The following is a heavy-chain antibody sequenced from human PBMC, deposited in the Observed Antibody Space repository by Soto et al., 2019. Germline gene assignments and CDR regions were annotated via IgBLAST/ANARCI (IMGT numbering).Heavy chain of an antibody. CDR1: GFTFSSYW. D-gene: IGHD3-10*01. Sequence: GGSLRLSCAASGFTFSSYWMHWVRQAPGKGLVWVSRINSDGSSTSYADSVKGRFTISRDNAKNTLYLQMNSLRAEDTAVYYCASVKAYGRPLDYWGQGTLVTVSS. V-gene: IGHV3-74*01. CDR3: ASVKAYGRPLDY. CDR2: INSDGSST. J-gene: IGHJ4*02.